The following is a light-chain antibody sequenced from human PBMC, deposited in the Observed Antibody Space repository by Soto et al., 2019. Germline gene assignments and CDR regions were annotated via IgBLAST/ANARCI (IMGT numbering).Light chain of an antibody. CDR3: SSHSSSSTDYV. J-gene: IGLJ1*01. V-gene: IGLV2-14*01. CDR1: TSDIGSAKN. CDR2: GVN. Sequence: QSALAQPASVSGSTGQSITISCTGSTSDIGSAKNVSWYQQHPGKAPKVMLYGVNNRPSGVSNRFSGSKSGNTASLTISGLQAEDEADYYCSSHSSSSTDYVFGTGTKVTVL.